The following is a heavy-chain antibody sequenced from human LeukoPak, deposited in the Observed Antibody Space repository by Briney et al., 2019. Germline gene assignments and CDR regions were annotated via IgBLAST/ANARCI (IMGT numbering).Heavy chain of an antibody. Sequence: GRSLRLSCAASGFTFSGYGMNWVRQAPGKGLEWVAVISVDGSDKYYADSVKGRLTISRDNSNNTLYLQMNSLRVEDTAMYYCARGSFFSTARWFDPWGQGTLVTVSS. CDR1: GFTFSGYG. CDR3: ARGSFFSTARWFDP. V-gene: IGHV3-33*01. J-gene: IGHJ5*02. D-gene: IGHD3/OR15-3a*01. CDR2: ISVDGSDK.